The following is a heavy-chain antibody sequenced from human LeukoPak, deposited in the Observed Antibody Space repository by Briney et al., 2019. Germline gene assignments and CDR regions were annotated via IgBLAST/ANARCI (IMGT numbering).Heavy chain of an antibody. CDR1: GGTFSSYA. CDR3: ARTVAVAGTRWFDP. CDR2: IIPIFGTA. J-gene: IGHJ5*02. V-gene: IGHV1-69*13. Sequence: LVKVSCKASGGTFSSYAISWVRQAPGQGLEWMGGIIPIFGTANYAQKFQGRVTITADESTSTAYMELSSLRSEDTAVYYCARTVAVAGTRWFDPWGQGTLVTVSS. D-gene: IGHD6-19*01.